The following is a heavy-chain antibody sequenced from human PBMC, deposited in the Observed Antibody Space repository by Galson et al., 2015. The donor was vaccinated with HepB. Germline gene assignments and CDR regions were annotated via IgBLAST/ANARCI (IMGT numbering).Heavy chain of an antibody. J-gene: IGHJ4*02. D-gene: IGHD1-26*01. V-gene: IGHV3-48*03. CDR3: AREGIEWELRYVDY. CDR1: GFTFSSYE. Sequence: SLRLSCAATGFTFSSYEMNWVRQAPGKGLEWVSHISSSGSTTYYADSVKGRFTISRDNAKNSVFLEMNSLRADDSAVYYCAREGIEWELRYVDYWGQGSLVTVSS. CDR2: ISSSGSTT.